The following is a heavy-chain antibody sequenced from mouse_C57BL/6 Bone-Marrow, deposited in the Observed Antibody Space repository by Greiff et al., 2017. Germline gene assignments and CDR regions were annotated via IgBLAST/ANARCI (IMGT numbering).Heavy chain of an antibody. CDR2: INPSNGGT. CDR3: ARSGYYGSSFYWYFDV. D-gene: IGHD1-1*01. J-gene: IGHJ1*03. V-gene: IGHV1-53*01. Sequence: QVHVKQPGTELVKPGASVKLSCKASGYTFTSYWMHWVKQRPGQGLEWIGNINPSNGGTNYNEKFKSKATLTVDKSSSTAYMQLSSLTSEDSAVYYCARSGYYGSSFYWYFDVWGTGTTVTVSS. CDR1: GYTFTSYW.